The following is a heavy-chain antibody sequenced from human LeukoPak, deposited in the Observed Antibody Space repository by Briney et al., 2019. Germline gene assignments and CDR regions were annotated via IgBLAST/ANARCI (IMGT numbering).Heavy chain of an antibody. D-gene: IGHD3-9*01. CDR3: ARDLKDDILTGYYSG. CDR2: ISSSSSYI. J-gene: IGHJ4*02. CDR1: GFTFSSYS. Sequence: GGSLRLSCAASGFTFSSYSMNWVRQAPGKGLEWVSSISSSSSYIYYADSVMGRFTISRDNAKNSLYLQMNSLRAEDTAVYYCARDLKDDILTGYYSGWGQGTLVTVSS. V-gene: IGHV3-21*01.